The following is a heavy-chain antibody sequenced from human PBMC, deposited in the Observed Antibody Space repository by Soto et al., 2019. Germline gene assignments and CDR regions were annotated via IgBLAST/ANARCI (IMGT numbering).Heavy chain of an antibody. CDR3: ASVSDYGDYEFDY. D-gene: IGHD4-17*01. J-gene: IGHJ4*02. Sequence: SVKVSCKASGGTFSSYAISWVRQAPGQGLEWMGGIIPIFGTANYAQKFQGRVTITADESTSTAYMELSSLRSEDTAVYYCASVSDYGDYEFDYGGQGTLVTVSS. V-gene: IGHV1-69*13. CDR2: IIPIFGTA. CDR1: GGTFSSYA.